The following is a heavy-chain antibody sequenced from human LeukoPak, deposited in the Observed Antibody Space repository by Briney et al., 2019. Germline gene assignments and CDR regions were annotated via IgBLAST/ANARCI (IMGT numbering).Heavy chain of an antibody. CDR1: GYTFTSYD. CDR3: ARGKGRFLEPDAFDI. V-gene: IGHV1-8*03. Sequence: ASVKVSCKASGYTFTSYDINWVRQATGQGIEWMGWMNPNSGNTGYAQKFQGRVNITRNTAKRTAYIELSRLRDEDTAVYYCARGKGRFLEPDAFDIWGQGTMVTVSS. D-gene: IGHD3-3*01. CDR2: MNPNSGNT. J-gene: IGHJ3*02.